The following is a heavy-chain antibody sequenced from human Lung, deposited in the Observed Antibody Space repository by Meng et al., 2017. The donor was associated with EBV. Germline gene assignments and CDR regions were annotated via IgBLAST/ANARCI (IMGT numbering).Heavy chain of an antibody. D-gene: IGHD3-16*01. CDR3: SRDLVGSADS. CDR1: GYTFSRYW. V-gene: IGHV3-74*01. J-gene: IGHJ4*02. Sequence: EVQRVGSGGALVRPGASLKLSCEGSGYTFSRYWMHWVRQVPGKGLLWVSRINEHGSITTYADSVKGRFTISRDNAKNTMYLQMNSLRDEDTGVYFCSRDLVGSADSWGQGTLVTVSS. CDR2: INEHGSIT.